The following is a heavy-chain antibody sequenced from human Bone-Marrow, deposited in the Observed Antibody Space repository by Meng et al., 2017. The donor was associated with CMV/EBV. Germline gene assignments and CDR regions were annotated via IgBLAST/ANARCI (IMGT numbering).Heavy chain of an antibody. V-gene: IGHV4-59*01. J-gene: IGHJ5*02. Sequence: SEPLSLTCTVSGGSISSYYWSWIRQPPGKGLEWIGYIYYSGSTNYNPSLKSRVTISVDTSKNQFSLKLSSVTAADTAVYYCARDYCSSTSCYPSWFEPWGQGTLVTVSS. CDR3: ARDYCSSTSCYPSWFEP. D-gene: IGHD2-2*01. CDR1: GGSISSYY. CDR2: IYYSGST.